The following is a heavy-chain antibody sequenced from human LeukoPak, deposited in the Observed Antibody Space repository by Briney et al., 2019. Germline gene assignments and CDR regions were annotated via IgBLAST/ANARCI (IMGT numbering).Heavy chain of an antibody. J-gene: IGHJ4*02. V-gene: IGHV4-59*01. CDR2: IYHSGST. Sequence: PSETLSLTCTVSGDSLSSYYWNWIRQPPGKGLEWIGHIYHSGSTGYNPSLKSRVTISMDMPKNQFSLKVTSVTAADTAVYYCTREYDSAGLPDYWGQGTLVTVSS. D-gene: IGHD3-22*01. CDR3: TREYDSAGLPDY. CDR1: GDSLSSYY.